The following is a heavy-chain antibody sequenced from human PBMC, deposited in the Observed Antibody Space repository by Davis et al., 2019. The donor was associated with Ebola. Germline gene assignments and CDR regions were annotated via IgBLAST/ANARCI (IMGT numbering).Heavy chain of an antibody. J-gene: IGHJ1*01. CDR2: INPNSGGT. Sequence: ASVKVSCKASGYTFTGYYMHWVRQAPGQGLEWMGWINPNSGGTNYAQKFQGRVTMTRDTSISTAYMELSRLRSDDTAVYYCAKERGLWFREEGFQHWGQGTLVTVSS. V-gene: IGHV1-2*02. D-gene: IGHD3-10*01. CDR1: GYTFTGYY. CDR3: AKERGLWFREEGFQH.